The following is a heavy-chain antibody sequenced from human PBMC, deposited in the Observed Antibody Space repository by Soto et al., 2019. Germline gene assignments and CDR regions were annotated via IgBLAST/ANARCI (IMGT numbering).Heavy chain of an antibody. Sequence: LSETLSLTCTVSGGSISSGGYYWSWIRQHPGKGLEWIGYIYYSGSTYYNPSLKSRVTISVDTSKNQFSLKLSSVTAADTAVYYCARGIVVVPAARFDSWGQGTLVTVSS. V-gene: IGHV4-31*03. CDR3: ARGIVVVPAARFDS. J-gene: IGHJ4*02. CDR2: IYYSGST. D-gene: IGHD2-2*01. CDR1: GGSISSGGYY.